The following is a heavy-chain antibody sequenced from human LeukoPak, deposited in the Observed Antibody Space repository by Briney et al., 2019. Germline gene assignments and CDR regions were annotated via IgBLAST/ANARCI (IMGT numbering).Heavy chain of an antibody. CDR2: ISYDGSNK. J-gene: IGHJ4*02. CDR1: GFTFSSYA. V-gene: IGHV3-30-3*01. CDR3: ARDGYCGGGCYLFDY. Sequence: GGSPRLSCAASGFTFSSYAMHWVRQAPGKGLEWVAVISYDGSNKYYADSVKGRFTISRDNSKNTLYLQMNSLRAEDTAVYYCARDGYCGGGCYLFDYWGQGTLVTVSS. D-gene: IGHD2-21*02.